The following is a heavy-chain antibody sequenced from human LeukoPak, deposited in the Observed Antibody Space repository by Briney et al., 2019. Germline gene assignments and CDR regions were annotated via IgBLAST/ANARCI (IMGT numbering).Heavy chain of an antibody. J-gene: IGHJ4*02. CDR1: GDSISSSSYY. V-gene: IGHV4-39*01. CDR2: IFHSGNT. Sequence: SETLSLTCTVSGDSISSSSYYWGWIRQPPGKGLEWIGSIFHSGNTYYNPSLKSRVTISVDTSKNQFSLKLSSVTAADTAVYYCARLLPTEDILTGYSDCWGQGTLVTVSS. CDR3: ARLLPTEDILTGYSDC. D-gene: IGHD3-9*01.